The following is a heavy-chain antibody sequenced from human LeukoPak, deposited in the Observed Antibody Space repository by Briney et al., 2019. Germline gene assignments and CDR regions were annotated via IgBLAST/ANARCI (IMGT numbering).Heavy chain of an antibody. CDR1: GCTFNNYA. V-gene: IGHV3-23*01. J-gene: IGHJ3*02. Sequence: AGGSLRPSCAASGCTFNNYAMSWVRQAPGKGLEWVPAISSGGGVTYYADSVKGRFTVSRDNSNKKVFLQMNSLRAHDTAVYYCAKAGWYSAKTYATYDDAYYIWGRGTMVTVSS. CDR3: AKAGWYSAKTYATYDDAYYI. D-gene: IGHD1-26*01. CDR2: ISSGGGVT.